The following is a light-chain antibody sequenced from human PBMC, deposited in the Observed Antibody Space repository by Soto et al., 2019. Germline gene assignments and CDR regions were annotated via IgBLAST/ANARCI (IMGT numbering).Light chain of an antibody. V-gene: IGLV1-47*01. Sequence: SVLTQPPSASGTPGQRVTISCSGASSNIGKNFVYWYQQLPRTTPKLLISRNDQRPSGVPERFSGSKSGTSASLAISGLRSEDEAEYYCAAWEDSLSGSYAFGTGTQLTVL. CDR1: SSNIGKNF. CDR3: AAWEDSLSGSYA. J-gene: IGLJ1*01. CDR2: RND.